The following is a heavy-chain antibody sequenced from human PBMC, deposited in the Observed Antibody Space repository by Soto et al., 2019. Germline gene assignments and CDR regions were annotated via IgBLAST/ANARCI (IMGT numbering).Heavy chain of an antibody. J-gene: IGHJ4*02. CDR3: ARHVLWFGELSYYLDY. CDR2: IYYSGST. D-gene: IGHD3-10*01. V-gene: IGHV4-39*01. Sequence: SETLSLTCTVSGGSISSSSYYWGWIRQPPGKGLEWIGSIYYSGSTYYNPSLKSRVTISVDTSKNQFSLKLSSVTAADTAVYYCARHVLWFGELSYYLDYWGQGTLVTVSS. CDR1: GGSISSSSYY.